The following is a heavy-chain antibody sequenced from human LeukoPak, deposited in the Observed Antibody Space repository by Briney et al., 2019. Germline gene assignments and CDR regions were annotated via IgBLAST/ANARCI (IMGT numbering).Heavy chain of an antibody. Sequence: GRSLRLSCAASAFTFSDYYMSWIRQAPGKGLEWVSYISSSSSYTNYADSVKGRFTISRDNAKNSLYLQMNSLRAADTAVYYCARSSSWYLFDYWGQGTLVTVSS. CDR2: ISSSSSYT. CDR1: AFTFSDYY. D-gene: IGHD6-13*01. V-gene: IGHV3-11*03. J-gene: IGHJ4*02. CDR3: ARSSSWYLFDY.